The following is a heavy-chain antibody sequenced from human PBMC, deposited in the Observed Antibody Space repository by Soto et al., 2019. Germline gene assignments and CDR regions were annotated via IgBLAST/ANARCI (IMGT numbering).Heavy chain of an antibody. CDR2: IYYSGST. Sequence: SETLSLTCTVSGGSISSSSYYWGWIRQPPGKGLEWIGSIYYSGSTYYNPSLKSRVTISVDTSRNQFSLKLSSVTAADTAVYYCAMYYDFWSGYGRTNWFDPWGQGTLVTVSS. J-gene: IGHJ5*02. D-gene: IGHD3-3*01. CDR1: GGSISSSSYY. CDR3: AMYYDFWSGYGRTNWFDP. V-gene: IGHV4-39*07.